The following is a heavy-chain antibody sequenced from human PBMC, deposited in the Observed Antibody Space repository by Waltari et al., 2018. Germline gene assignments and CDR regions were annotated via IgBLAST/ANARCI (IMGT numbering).Heavy chain of an antibody. CDR2: ISYDGSNK. J-gene: IGHJ1*01. CDR1: GFTFSSYA. V-gene: IGHV3-30-3*01. D-gene: IGHD4-17*01. Sequence: QAQLVESGGGVVQPGRSLRLSCAASGFTFSSYAMHWVRQAPGKGLGGVAVISYDGSNKYYAGYVKGRFTISIDDYKNRPYLQMISLGAEDTAVYYCARDLEHDYGDYPPKEGYFQHWGQGTLVTVSS. CDR3: ARDLEHDYGDYPPKEGYFQH.